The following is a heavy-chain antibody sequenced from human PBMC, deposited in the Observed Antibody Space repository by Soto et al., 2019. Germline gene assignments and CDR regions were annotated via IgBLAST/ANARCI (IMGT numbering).Heavy chain of an antibody. CDR1: GFTFNNFA. D-gene: IGHD4-17*01. Sequence: EVQLLESGGGLVQPGGSLRLSCAASGFTFNNFAMSWVRQAPGKGLEWVSTIRWGGGTFYADSVKGRFTISRDTSKNTLDLQASSLRGEDTAVYYCAKDPWGTVTGAFDIWGQGTMVTVSS. CDR2: IRWGGGT. J-gene: IGHJ3*02. V-gene: IGHV3-23*01. CDR3: AKDPWGTVTGAFDI.